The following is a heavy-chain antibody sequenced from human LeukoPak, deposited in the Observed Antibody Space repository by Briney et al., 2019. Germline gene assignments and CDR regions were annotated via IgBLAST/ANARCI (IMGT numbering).Heavy chain of an antibody. CDR1: GYTFTGYY. J-gene: IGHJ4*02. D-gene: IGHD6-19*01. Sequence: ASVKVSCKXSGYTFTGYYMHWVRQAPRQGLEWMGWINPNSGGTNYAQKFQGRVTMTRDTSISTAYMELSRQRSDDTAVYYCARSRLRIAVAGTDFSYWGQGTLVTVSS. CDR2: INPNSGGT. CDR3: ARSRLRIAVAGTDFSY. V-gene: IGHV1-2*02.